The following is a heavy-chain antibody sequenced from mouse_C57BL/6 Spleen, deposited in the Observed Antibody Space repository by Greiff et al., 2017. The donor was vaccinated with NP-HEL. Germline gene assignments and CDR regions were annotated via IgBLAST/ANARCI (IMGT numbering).Heavy chain of an antibody. Sequence: EVKLMESGAELVRPGASVKLSCTASGFNIKDDYMHWVKQRPEQGLEWIGWIDPENGDTEYASKFQGKATITADTSSNTAYLQLSSLTSEDTAVYYCTRDWDYDAWFAYWGQGTLVTVSA. CDR2: IDPENGDT. V-gene: IGHV14-4*01. J-gene: IGHJ3*01. CDR3: TRDWDYDAWFAY. D-gene: IGHD2-4*01. CDR1: GFNIKDDY.